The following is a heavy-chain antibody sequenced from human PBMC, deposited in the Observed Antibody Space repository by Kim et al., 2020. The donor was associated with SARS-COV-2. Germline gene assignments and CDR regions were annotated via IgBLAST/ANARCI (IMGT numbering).Heavy chain of an antibody. Sequence: SVKVSCKASGGTFSSYAISWVRQAPGQGLEWMGGIIPIFGTANYAQKFQGRVTITADESTSTAYMELSSLRSEDTAVYYCATPGAGYSSSWSFDYWGQGNLVTVSS. CDR1: GGTFSSYA. V-gene: IGHV1-69*13. CDR2: IIPIFGTA. CDR3: ATPGAGYSSSWSFDY. D-gene: IGHD6-13*01. J-gene: IGHJ4*02.